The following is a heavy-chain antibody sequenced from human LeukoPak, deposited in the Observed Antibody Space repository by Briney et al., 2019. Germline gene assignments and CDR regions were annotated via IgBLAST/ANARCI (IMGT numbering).Heavy chain of an antibody. CDR3: ARDSSSCDY. D-gene: IGHD6-13*01. CDR2: ISSASNTI. Sequence: GGSLRLSCAASGFTFSSYSMNWVRQAPGKGLEWVSYISSASNTIYYADSVKGRFTISRDNAKNSLYLQMNSLRAEDTAMYYCARDSSSCDYWGQGTLVTVSS. V-gene: IGHV3-48*01. J-gene: IGHJ4*02. CDR1: GFTFSSYS.